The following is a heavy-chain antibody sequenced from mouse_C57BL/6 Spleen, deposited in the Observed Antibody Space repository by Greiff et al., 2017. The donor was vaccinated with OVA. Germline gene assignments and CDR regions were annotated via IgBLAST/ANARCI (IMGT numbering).Heavy chain of an antibody. CDR1: GYSITSGYY. CDR3: AREGNYLNYYAMDY. CDR2: ISYDGSN. Sequence: VQLQQSGPGLVKPSQSLSLTCSVTGYSITSGYYWNWIRQFPGNKLEWMGYISYDGSNHYNPSLKSRISITRDTSKNQFFLKLNSVTTEDTATYYCAREGNYLNYYAMDYWGQGTSVTVSS. V-gene: IGHV3-6*01. J-gene: IGHJ4*01. D-gene: IGHD2-1*01.